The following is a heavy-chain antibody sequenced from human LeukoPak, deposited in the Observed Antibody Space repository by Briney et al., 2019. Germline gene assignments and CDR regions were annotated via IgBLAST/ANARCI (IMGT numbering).Heavy chain of an antibody. Sequence: GGSLRLSCAASGFTFSSYGMHWVRQAPGKGLEWVAVIWYDGSNKYYADSVKGRFTISRGNSKNTLYLQMNSLRAEDTAVYYCARGGYGDYSFSNHFDYWGQGTLVTVSS. J-gene: IGHJ4*02. CDR1: GFTFSSYG. CDR2: IWYDGSNK. CDR3: ARGGYGDYSFSNHFDY. V-gene: IGHV3-33*01. D-gene: IGHD4-17*01.